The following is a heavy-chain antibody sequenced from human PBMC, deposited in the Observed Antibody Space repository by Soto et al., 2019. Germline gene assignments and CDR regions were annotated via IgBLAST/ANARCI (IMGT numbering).Heavy chain of an antibody. CDR1: GGSISSGDYY. Sequence: QVQLQESGPGLVKPSQTLSLTCTVSGGSISSGDYYWTWIRQHPGKGLEWIGYIYDSRSTYYNPSLKSRLTISVYPSKTQVSLTPSSVSAADTAVYYCARGRTDATGVFGVDVWGPGTAVSVSS. D-gene: IGHD2-15*01. V-gene: IGHV4-30-4*01. J-gene: IGHJ6*02. CDR3: ARGRTDATGVFGVDV. CDR2: IYDSRST.